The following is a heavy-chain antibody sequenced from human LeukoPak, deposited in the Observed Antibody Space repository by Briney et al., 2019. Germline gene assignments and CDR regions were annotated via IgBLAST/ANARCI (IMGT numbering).Heavy chain of an antibody. J-gene: IGHJ5*02. CDR2: ISAYNGNT. CDR1: GYTFTSYG. Sequence: ASVKVSCKASGYTFTSYGISLVRQAPGQGLEWMGWISAYNGNTNYAQKVQGRVTMTTDTSTSTAYMELRSLRSDDTAVYYCARGRGGRYYNSWFDPWGQGTLVTVSS. V-gene: IGHV1-18*01. CDR3: ARGRGGRYYNSWFDP. D-gene: IGHD1-26*01.